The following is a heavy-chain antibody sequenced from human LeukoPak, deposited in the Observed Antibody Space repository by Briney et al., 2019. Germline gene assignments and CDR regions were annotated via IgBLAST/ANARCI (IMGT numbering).Heavy chain of an antibody. CDR2: ISYDGSRE. V-gene: IGHV3-30*03. D-gene: IGHD6-19*01. Sequence: GGSLRLSCRASRFSFSDYDMHWVRQAPGKGLEWVAVISYDGSREHYGDSVKGRFTISRDNSKNTLYLQMNSLRAEDTAVYYCARQIVGGYSSGPPGYFDYWGQGTLVTVSS. CDR3: ARQIVGGYSSGPPGYFDY. J-gene: IGHJ4*02. CDR1: RFSFSDYD.